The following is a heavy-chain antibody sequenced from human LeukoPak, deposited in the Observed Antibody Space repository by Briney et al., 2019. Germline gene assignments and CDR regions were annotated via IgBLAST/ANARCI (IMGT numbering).Heavy chain of an antibody. V-gene: IGHV4-4*02. CDR2: IYYSGST. CDR1: GGSISSSNW. Sequence: SGTLSLTCAVSGGSISSSNWWSWVRQPPGKGLEWIGYIYYSGSTNYNPSLKSRVTISVDTSKNQFSLKLSSVTAADTAVYYCASTIRLWFGELLPYNWFDPWGQGTLVTVSS. CDR3: ASTIRLWFGELLPYNWFDP. J-gene: IGHJ5*02. D-gene: IGHD3-10*01.